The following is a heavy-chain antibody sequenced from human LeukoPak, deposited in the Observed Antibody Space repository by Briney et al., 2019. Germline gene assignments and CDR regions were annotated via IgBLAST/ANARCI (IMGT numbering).Heavy chain of an antibody. J-gene: IGHJ4*02. D-gene: IGHD3-10*01. CDR3: ARSSSITMVRGVYFDY. CDR1: GFTFSSYS. V-gene: IGHV3-21*01. CDR2: ISGSSSYI. Sequence: PGGSLRLSCAASGFTFSSYSMNWVRQAPGKGLEWVSSISGSSSYIYYADSVKGRFTISRDNAKNSLYLQMNSLRAEDTAVYYCARSSSITMVRGVYFDYWGQGTLVTVSS.